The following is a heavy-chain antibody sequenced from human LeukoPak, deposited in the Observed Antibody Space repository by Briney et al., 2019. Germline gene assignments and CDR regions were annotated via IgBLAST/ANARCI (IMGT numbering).Heavy chain of an antibody. D-gene: IGHD6-6*01. CDR3: ARAGVYSSSSLAFDI. V-gene: IGHV1-2*02. CDR2: INPNSGGT. Sequence: ASVKVSCKASGYTFTGYYMHWVRQAPGQGLEWMGWINPNSGGTNYAQKFQGRVTISVDTSKNQFSLKLSSVTAADTAVYYCARAGVYSSSSLAFDIWGQGTMVTVSS. CDR1: GYTFTGYY. J-gene: IGHJ3*02.